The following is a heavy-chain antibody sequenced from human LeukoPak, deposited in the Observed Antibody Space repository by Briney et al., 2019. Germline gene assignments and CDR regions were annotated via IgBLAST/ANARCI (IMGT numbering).Heavy chain of an antibody. D-gene: IGHD6-19*01. CDR2: IYSGGST. Sequence: GGSLRLSCAASGFTVSSNYMSWVRQAPGKGLEWVSVIYSGGSTYYADSVKGRFTISRDNSKNTLYLQMNSLRAEDTAVYYCARAGSSGWFESYAFDIWGQGTMVTVSS. V-gene: IGHV3-66*01. CDR1: GFTVSSNY. CDR3: ARAGSSGWFESYAFDI. J-gene: IGHJ3*02.